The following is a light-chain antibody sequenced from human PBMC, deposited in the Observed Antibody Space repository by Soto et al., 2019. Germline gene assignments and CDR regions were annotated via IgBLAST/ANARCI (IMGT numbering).Light chain of an antibody. CDR2: AAS. Sequence: DIQLTQAPSFLSASAGDRVSITCRASQAISSYLAWYQQKPGRAPKLLIYAASTLQSGVPSRFSGSGSGTEFTLTITSLQPEDFATYYCQQNYITPPRTFGQGTKLEIK. V-gene: IGKV1-9*01. CDR1: QAISSY. J-gene: IGKJ2*01. CDR3: QQNYITPPRT.